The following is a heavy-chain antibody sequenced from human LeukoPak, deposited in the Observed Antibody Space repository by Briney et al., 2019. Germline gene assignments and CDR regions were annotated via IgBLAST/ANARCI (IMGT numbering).Heavy chain of an antibody. D-gene: IGHD6-13*01. CDR1: GGSISSGGYY. CDR2: IYYSGST. CDR3: ARAADSSGWYVDY. V-gene: IGHV4-31*03. J-gene: IGHJ4*02. Sequence: SETLSLTCTVSGGSISSGGYYWSGIRQHPGKGLEGIGYIYYSGSTYYNPSLKSRVTISVDTSKNQFSLKLSSVTAADTAVYYCARAADSSGWYVDYWGQGTLVTVSS.